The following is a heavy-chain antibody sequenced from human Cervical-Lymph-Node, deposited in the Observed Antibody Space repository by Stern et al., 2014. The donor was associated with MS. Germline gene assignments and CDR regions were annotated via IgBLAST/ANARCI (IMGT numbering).Heavy chain of an antibody. Sequence: QVQLQESGPGLVKPSETLSLTCTVSGYSISSGYYWAWIRQPPGKGLEWIGNIFHSGSTYYNPSLNSRVTISVDTSKNQFSLKLSSVTAADTAVYYCARAKLVVVNVNWFDPWGQGTLVTVSS. CDR1: GYSISSGYY. J-gene: IGHJ5*02. D-gene: IGHD3-22*01. V-gene: IGHV4-38-2*02. CDR2: IFHSGST. CDR3: ARAKLVVVNVNWFDP.